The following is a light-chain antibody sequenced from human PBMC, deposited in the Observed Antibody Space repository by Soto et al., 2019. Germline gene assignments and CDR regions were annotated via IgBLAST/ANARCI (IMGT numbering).Light chain of an antibody. CDR3: QDYTSYSEA. CDR1: QGISSY. CDR2: KAS. V-gene: IGKV1-5*03. J-gene: IGKJ1*01. Sequence: DIPATQSPSTLSGSIGDTVTIACRASQGISSYLAWYQQKPGKAPKLLIYKASTLKSGVPSRFSGSGSGTEFTLTISSLQPDDFATYYCQDYTSYSEAFGHVAMVDVK.